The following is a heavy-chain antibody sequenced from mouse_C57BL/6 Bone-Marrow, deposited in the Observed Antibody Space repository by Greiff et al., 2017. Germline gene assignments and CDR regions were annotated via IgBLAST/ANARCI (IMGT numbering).Heavy chain of an antibody. D-gene: IGHD2-2*01. V-gene: IGHV1-62-2*01. CDR2: FYPGSGSI. J-gene: IGHJ3*01. Sequence: VQLQQPGAELVKPGASVKLSCKASGYTFTEYTIHWVEKRSGQGLEWIGWFYPGSGSIKYNEKFKDKATLTADKSSSTVYMEPSRWTSEGSAVYFCARHEDYGYDEWFAYWGQGTLVTVSA. CDR3: ARHEDYGYDEWFAY. CDR1: GYTFTEYT.